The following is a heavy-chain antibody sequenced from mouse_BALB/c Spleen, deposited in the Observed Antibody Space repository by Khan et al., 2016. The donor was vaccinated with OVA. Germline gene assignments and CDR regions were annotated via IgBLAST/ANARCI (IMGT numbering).Heavy chain of an antibody. J-gene: IGHJ4*01. V-gene: IGHV2-6-5*01. CDR3: AKQIWSPYYGMDY. CDR1: GFSLTDHG. D-gene: IGHD1-1*02. CDR2: IWGGGST. Sequence: VQLQESGPGLVAPSQSLAITCTVSGFSLTDHGVSWIRQPPGKGLEWLGVIWGGGSTYYNSVLKSRLSISKDNSKSQVFLKMNNLQTDDTAMYYCAKQIWSPYYGMDYWGQGTSVTVSS.